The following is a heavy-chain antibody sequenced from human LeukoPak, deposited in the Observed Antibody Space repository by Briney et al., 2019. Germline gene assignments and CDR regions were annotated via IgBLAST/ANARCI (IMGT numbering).Heavy chain of an antibody. Sequence: KPSETLSLTCAVYGGSFSGYYWSWIRQPPGKGLEWIGEINHSGSTNYNPSLKSRVTISVDTSKNQFSLKLSSVTAADTAVYHCARHHTLAYCGGDCYRLRYYFDYWGQGTLVTVSS. D-gene: IGHD2-21*02. CDR1: GGSFSGYY. J-gene: IGHJ4*02. CDR2: INHSGST. V-gene: IGHV4-34*01. CDR3: ARHHTLAYCGGDCYRLRYYFDY.